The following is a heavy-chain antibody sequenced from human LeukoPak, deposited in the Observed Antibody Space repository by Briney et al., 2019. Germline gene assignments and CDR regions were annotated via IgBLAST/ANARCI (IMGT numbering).Heavy chain of an antibody. D-gene: IGHD3-9*01. CDR1: GGSISSSNW. Sequence: SGPLSLTCAVSGGSISSSNWWGWVGQPPGKGLEWIGEIYHSGSTNYNPSLKSRVTISVDKSKNQFSLKLSSVTAADTAVYYCARKSSRYFDWLLLDYWGQGTLVTVSS. CDR3: ARKSSRYFDWLLLDY. CDR2: IYHSGST. V-gene: IGHV4-4*02. J-gene: IGHJ4*02.